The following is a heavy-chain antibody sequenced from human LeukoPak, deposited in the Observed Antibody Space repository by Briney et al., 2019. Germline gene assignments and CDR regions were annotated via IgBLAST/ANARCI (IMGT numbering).Heavy chain of an antibody. CDR1: GFTFSSYE. Sequence: GGSLRLSCAASGFTFSSYEMNWVRQAPGKGLEWVSYISSSGSTIYYADSVKGRFTISRDNGKNSLYLQMNSLRAEDTAVYYCARTQQAAGGFDYWGQGTLVTVSS. V-gene: IGHV3-48*03. D-gene: IGHD2-15*01. CDR3: ARTQQAAGGFDY. CDR2: ISSSGSTI. J-gene: IGHJ4*02.